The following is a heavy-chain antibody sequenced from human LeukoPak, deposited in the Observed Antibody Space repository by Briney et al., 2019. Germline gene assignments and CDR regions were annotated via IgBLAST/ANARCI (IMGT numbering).Heavy chain of an antibody. Sequence: PSETLSLTCTVSGYSISSGYYWGWIRQPPGKGLEWIGSIYHSGSTYYNPSLKSRVTISVDTSKNQFSLKLSSVTAADTAVYYCARPAAAGTIYSYMDVWGKGTTVTISS. CDR2: IYHSGST. D-gene: IGHD6-13*01. CDR1: GYSISSGYY. V-gene: IGHV4-38-2*02. CDR3: ARPAAAGTIYSYMDV. J-gene: IGHJ6*03.